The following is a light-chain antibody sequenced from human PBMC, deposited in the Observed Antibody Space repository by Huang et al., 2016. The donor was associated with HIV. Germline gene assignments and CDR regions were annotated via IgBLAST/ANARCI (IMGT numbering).Light chain of an antibody. CDR2: DTS. V-gene: IGKV3-11*01. J-gene: IGKJ4*01. Sequence: IVLTQSPATLSWYPGESVTISCRASQSVGLYIAWYQQHPGQSPRLLIYDTSNRFTGTPVRFSGRGSGTDFLLTISNLESEDFALYYCQQRSSGVTFGGGTKVQVK. CDR1: QSVGLY. CDR3: QQRSSGVT.